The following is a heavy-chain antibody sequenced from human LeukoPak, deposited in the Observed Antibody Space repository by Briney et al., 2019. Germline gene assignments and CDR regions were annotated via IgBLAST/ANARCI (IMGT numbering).Heavy chain of an antibody. CDR2: IKQDGSGK. CDR1: GFTFSNYW. V-gene: IGHV3-7*05. CDR3: ARVYSSLWAPSFDY. J-gene: IGHJ4*02. Sequence: GGSLRLSCAASGFTFSNYWMNWVRQAPGKGLEWVANIKQDGSGKYYVDSVKGRFTISRDNAKNSLFLQMNSLRAEDTAVYYCARVYSSLWAPSFDYWGQGALVTVSS. D-gene: IGHD3-22*01.